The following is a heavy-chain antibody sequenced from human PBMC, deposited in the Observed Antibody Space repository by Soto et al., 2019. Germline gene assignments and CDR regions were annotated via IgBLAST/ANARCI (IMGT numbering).Heavy chain of an antibody. D-gene: IGHD1-1*01. CDR3: ASTRANWNDEGGDAFDI. CDR1: GFTFSSYS. V-gene: IGHV3-21*01. J-gene: IGHJ3*02. Sequence: EVQLVESGGGLVKPGGSLRLSCAASGFTFSSYSMNWVRQAPGKGLEWVSSISSSSSYIYYADSVKGRFTISRDNAKNXXYLQMNSLRAVDTAVYYWASTRANWNDEGGDAFDIWGQGTMVTVSS. CDR2: ISSSSSYI.